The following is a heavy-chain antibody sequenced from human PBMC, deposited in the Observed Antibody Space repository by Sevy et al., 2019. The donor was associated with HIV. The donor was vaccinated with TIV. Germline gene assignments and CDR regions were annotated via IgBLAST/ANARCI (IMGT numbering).Heavy chain of an antibody. Sequence: SETLSLTCAVYGWSLSGYYWSWIRQPPGKGLEWIGEINHSGSTKYNPSLMSRVTISLDTSKNQFSLKLTSVTAADTAVYYCARATDSGNYWEVYYFDYWGQGTLVTVSS. CDR2: INHSGST. CDR3: ARATDSGNYWEVYYFDY. D-gene: IGHD1-26*01. CDR1: GWSLSGYY. J-gene: IGHJ4*02. V-gene: IGHV4-34*01.